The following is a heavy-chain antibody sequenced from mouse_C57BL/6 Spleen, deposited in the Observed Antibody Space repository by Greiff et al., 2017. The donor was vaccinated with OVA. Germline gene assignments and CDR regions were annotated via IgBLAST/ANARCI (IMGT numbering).Heavy chain of an antibody. V-gene: IGHV5-4*03. CDR1: GFTFSSYA. CDR2: ISDGGSYT. CDR3: ARALYGNSAWFAY. Sequence: DVMLVESGGGLVKPGGSLKLSCAASGFTFSSYAMSWVRQTPEKRLEWVATISDGGSYTYYPDNVKGRFTISRDNAKNNLYLQMSHLKSEDTAMYYCARALYGNSAWFAYWGQGTLVTVSA. D-gene: IGHD2-1*01. J-gene: IGHJ3*01.